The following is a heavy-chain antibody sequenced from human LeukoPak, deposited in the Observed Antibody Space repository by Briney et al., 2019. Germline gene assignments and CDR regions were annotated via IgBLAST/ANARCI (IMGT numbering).Heavy chain of an antibody. CDR2: IYPGDSDT. CDR1: GYSFTSYW. Sequence: GESLKISCKGSGYSFTSYWIGWVRQLPGKGLEWMGIIYPGDSDTRYSPSFQGQVTISADKSISTAYLQWSSLKASDTAMYYCARRSSWFGEEPFDYWGQGTLGTVSS. CDR3: ARRSSWFGEEPFDY. D-gene: IGHD3-10*01. V-gene: IGHV5-51*01. J-gene: IGHJ4*02.